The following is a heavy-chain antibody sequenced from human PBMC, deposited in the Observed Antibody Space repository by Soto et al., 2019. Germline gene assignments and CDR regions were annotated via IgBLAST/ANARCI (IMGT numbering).Heavy chain of an antibody. CDR1: GFTFSSYA. CDR3: ARKYYFSFDY. Sequence: GGSLRLSCAASGFTFSSYAMHWVRQAPGKGLEWVAVISYDGSNKYYADSVKGRFTISRDNSKNTLYLQMNSLRAEDTAVYYCARKYYFSFDYWGQGTLVTVSS. J-gene: IGHJ4*02. D-gene: IGHD3-10*01. V-gene: IGHV3-30-3*01. CDR2: ISYDGSNK.